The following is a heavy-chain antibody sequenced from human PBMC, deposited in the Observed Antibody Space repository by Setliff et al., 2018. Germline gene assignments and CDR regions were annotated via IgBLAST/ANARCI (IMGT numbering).Heavy chain of an antibody. J-gene: IGHJ6*02. CDR1: GGSISPYF. V-gene: IGHV4-59*01. CDR2: IYHNGNT. D-gene: IGHD5-18*01. CDR3: VRDRTAYSYGLDV. Sequence: PSETLSLTCSVSGGSISPYFWSWIRQPPGKGLEWIGYIYHNGNTNFNPSLKTRVTMSVDTFKNQFALNLTSVTAADTAVYYCVRDRTAYSYGLDVWGQGTTVTVS.